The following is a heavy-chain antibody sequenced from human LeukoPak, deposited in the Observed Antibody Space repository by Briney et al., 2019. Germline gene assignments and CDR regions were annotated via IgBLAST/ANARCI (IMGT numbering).Heavy chain of an antibody. CDR3: AKAYYDILTGYYNY. CDR1: GFAFSSYA. D-gene: IGHD3-9*01. V-gene: IGHV3-23*01. CDR2: ISGSGGST. Sequence: GGSLRLSCAASGFAFSSYAMSWVRQAPGKGLEWVSAISGSGGSTYYADSVKGRFTISRDNSKNTLYLQMNSLRAEDTAVYYCAKAYYDILTGYYNYWGQGTLVTVSS. J-gene: IGHJ4*02.